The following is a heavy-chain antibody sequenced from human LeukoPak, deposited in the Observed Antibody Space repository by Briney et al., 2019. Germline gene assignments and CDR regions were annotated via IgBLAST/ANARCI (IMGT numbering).Heavy chain of an antibody. CDR1: GFTFSSYA. Sequence: PGGSLRLSCAATGFTFSSYAMSWVRQAPGKGLEWVSAISGSGGSTYYADSVKGRFTISRDNSKNTLYLQMNSLRAEDTAVYYCARNSMVRGDIIFDFDYWGQGALVTVSS. CDR3: ARNSMVRGDIIFDFDY. CDR2: ISGSGGST. D-gene: IGHD3-10*01. V-gene: IGHV3-23*01. J-gene: IGHJ4*02.